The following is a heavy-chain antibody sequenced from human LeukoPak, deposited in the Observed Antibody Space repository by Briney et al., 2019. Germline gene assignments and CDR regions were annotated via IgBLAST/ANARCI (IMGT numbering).Heavy chain of an antibody. CDR1: GYTFTSYG. CDR3: ARDGTGYYDILTGYYWRYYSDY. Sequence: ASVKVSCKASGYTFTSYGISWVRQAPGQGLEWMGWISAYNGNTNYAQKLQGRVTMTTDTSTSTAYMELRSLRSDDTAVYYCARDGTGYYDILTGYYWRYYSDYWGQGTLVTVSS. CDR2: ISAYNGNT. J-gene: IGHJ4*02. D-gene: IGHD3-9*01. V-gene: IGHV1-18*01.